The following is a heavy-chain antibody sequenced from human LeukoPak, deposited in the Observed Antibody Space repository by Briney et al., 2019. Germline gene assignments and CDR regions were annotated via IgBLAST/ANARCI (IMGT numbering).Heavy chain of an antibody. V-gene: IGHV1-2*02. J-gene: IGHJ4*02. D-gene: IGHD6-19*01. CDR1: GYTFTGYY. Sequence: ASVKVSCKASGYTFTGYYMHWVRQAPGQGLEWMGWINPNSGGTNYAQKFQGRVTMTRDTSISTAYMELSRLRSEDTAVYYCATGSTVAGMGYFDYWGKGTLVTVSS. CDR3: ATGSTVAGMGYFDY. CDR2: INPNSGGT.